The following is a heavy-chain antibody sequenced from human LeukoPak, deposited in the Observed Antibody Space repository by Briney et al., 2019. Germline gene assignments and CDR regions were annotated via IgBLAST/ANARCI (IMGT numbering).Heavy chain of an antibody. CDR3: ARAPTGQWLDAFDI. CDR1: GGSISSSSYY. V-gene: IGHV4-39*07. Sequence: SETLSLTCTVSGGSISSSSYYWGWIRQPPGKGLEWIGSIYYSGSTYYNPSLKSRVTISVDTSKNQFSLKLSSVTAADTAVYYCARAPTGQWLDAFDIWGQGTMVTVSS. J-gene: IGHJ3*02. D-gene: IGHD6-19*01. CDR2: IYYSGST.